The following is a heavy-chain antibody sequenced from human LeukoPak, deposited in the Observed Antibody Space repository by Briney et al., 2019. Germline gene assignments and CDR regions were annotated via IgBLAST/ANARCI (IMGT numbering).Heavy chain of an antibody. V-gene: IGHV4-34*01. J-gene: IGHJ6*03. CDR2: INDSGSI. CDR3: ARVESYYFYYMDV. CDR1: GGSLRGFF. Sequence: SETLSLTCDVYGGSLRGFFWSWIRQPPGKGLEWIGEINDSGSINYNPSLKTRVIISLDTSKNQFSLKLSSVTAADTAIYYCARVESYYFYYMDVWGKGTTVTVSS.